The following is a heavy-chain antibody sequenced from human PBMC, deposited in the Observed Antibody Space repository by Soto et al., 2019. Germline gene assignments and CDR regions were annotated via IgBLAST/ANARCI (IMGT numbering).Heavy chain of an antibody. Sequence: GGSLRLSCAASGFTFSDYYMSWIRQAPGKGLEWVSYISSSGSTIYYADSVKGRFTISRDNAKNSLYLQMNSLRAEDTAVYYCARLVATINVYYMDVWGKGTTVTVSS. J-gene: IGHJ6*03. V-gene: IGHV3-11*01. CDR3: ARLVATINVYYMDV. CDR2: ISSSGSTI. D-gene: IGHD5-12*01. CDR1: GFTFSDYY.